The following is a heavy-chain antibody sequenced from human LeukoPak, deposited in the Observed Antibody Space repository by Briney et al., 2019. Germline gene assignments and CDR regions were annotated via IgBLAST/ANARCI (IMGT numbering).Heavy chain of an antibody. J-gene: IGHJ4*02. Sequence: SETLSLTCTVSGGSISSYYWSWIRQPPGKGLEWIGYIYYSGSTNYNPSLKSRVTISVDTSKNQFSLKLSSVTAADTAVYYCARLSWSLYYFDYWGQGTQVTVSS. CDR1: GGSISSYY. CDR3: ARLSWSLYYFDY. D-gene: IGHD6-13*01. CDR2: IYYSGST. V-gene: IGHV4-59*01.